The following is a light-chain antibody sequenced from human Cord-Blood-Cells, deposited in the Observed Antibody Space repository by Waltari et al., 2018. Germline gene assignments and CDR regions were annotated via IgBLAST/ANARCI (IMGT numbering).Light chain of an antibody. CDR1: SSDVGGYNY. J-gene: IGLJ3*02. V-gene: IGLV2-8*01. CDR2: ELS. CDR3: SSYAGSNNLV. Sequence: QSALTQPPSASGSPGQSVTISCTGTSSDVGGYNYVSWYQQHPGKAPNFMIYELSNRPSGVPDRFSGSKSGHTASLTVSGLQAEDEADYYCSSYAGSNNLVFGGGTKLTVL.